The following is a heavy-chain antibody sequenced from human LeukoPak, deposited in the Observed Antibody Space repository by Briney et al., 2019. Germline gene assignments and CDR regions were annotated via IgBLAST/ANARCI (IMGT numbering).Heavy chain of an antibody. D-gene: IGHD2-8*01. CDR3: ATASVMVPLYYYYGMDV. CDR2: IYFSGST. V-gene: IGHV4-59*08. J-gene: IGHJ6*02. CDR1: GGSISSYY. Sequence: SETLSLTCTVSGGSISSYYWSWIRQPPGKGLEWIGYIYFSGSTNYNPSLKSRVTISVDTSKNQFSLKLSSVTAADTAVYYCATASVMVPLYYYYGMDVWGQGTTVTVSS.